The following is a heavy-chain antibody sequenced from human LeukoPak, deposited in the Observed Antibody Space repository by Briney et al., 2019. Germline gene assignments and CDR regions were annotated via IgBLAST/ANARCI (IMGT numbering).Heavy chain of an antibody. D-gene: IGHD3-3*01. CDR1: GFTFSSYA. J-gene: IGHJ4*02. V-gene: IGHV3-23*01. CDR2: ISGSGGST. Sequence: PGGSLRLSCAASGFTFSSYAMSWVRQAPGKGLEWVSAISGSGGSTYYADSVKGRFTISRDNAKNSLYLQMNSLRAEDTAVYYCAREVGTRTIFGAVDYWGQGTLVTVSS. CDR3: AREVGTRTIFGAVDY.